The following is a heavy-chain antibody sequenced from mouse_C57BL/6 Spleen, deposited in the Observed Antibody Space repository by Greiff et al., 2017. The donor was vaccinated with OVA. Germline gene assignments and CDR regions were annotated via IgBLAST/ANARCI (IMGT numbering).Heavy chain of an antibody. CDR2: INPNNGGT. V-gene: IGHV1-26*01. D-gene: IGHD1-1*02. CDR1: GYTFTDYY. J-gene: IGHJ4*01. CDR3: ARKGLWHYYAMDY. Sequence: VQLQQSGPELVKPGASVKISCKASGYTFTDYYMNWVKQSHGKSLEWIGDINPNNGGTSYNQKFKGKATLTVDKSSSTAYMELRSLTSEDSAVYYCARKGLWHYYAMDYWGQGTSVTVSS.